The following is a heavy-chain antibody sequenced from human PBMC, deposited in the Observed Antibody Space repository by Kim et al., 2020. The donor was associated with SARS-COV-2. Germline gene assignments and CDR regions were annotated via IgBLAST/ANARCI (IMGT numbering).Heavy chain of an antibody. CDR1: GFSFEDFT. J-gene: IGHJ6*01. D-gene: IGHD1-20*01. CDR2: FSRNSRCI. CDR3: AQDGDGAGRYIYYGMD. Sequence: GGSLRLSCAASGFSFEDFTMHWVRQAPGKGLEWVSAFSRNSRCIDYADSVKGRFTISRDNGKNFLYLQMNSLRVEDTAVYYCAQDGDGAGRYIYYGMD. V-gene: IGHV3-9*01.